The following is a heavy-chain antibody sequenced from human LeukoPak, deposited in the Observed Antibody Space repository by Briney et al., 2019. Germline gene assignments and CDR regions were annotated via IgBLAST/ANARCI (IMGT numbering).Heavy chain of an antibody. Sequence: GGSLRLSCAASGFTFSSYVMNWVRQVPGKGLEWVSGISGSGGSKNYADSVMGRFTISRDNSKNTLYLQMDSLRAEDTAVYYCAKARDAIDGWFYPWGQGALVTVSS. J-gene: IGHJ5*02. CDR1: GFTFSSYV. CDR2: ISGSGGSK. V-gene: IGHV3-23*01. D-gene: IGHD2-8*01. CDR3: AKARDAIDGWFYP.